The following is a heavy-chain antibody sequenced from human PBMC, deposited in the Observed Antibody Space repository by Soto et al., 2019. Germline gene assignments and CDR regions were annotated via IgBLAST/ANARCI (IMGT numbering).Heavy chain of an antibody. V-gene: IGHV2-26*01. J-gene: IGHJ4*02. CDR2: IFSSDGK. D-gene: IGHD4-17*01. Sequence: QVTLKESGPVLVKPTETLTLTCTVSGFSLTNARMGVTWIRQSPGKALEWLAHIFSSDGKSYNTSLKSRLTISRDTSKSQVVLTLTNMDPLDTATYYCARLPFDYDGYGRWADFWGQGTLVTVSS. CDR3: ARLPFDYDGYGRWADF. CDR1: GFSLTNARMG.